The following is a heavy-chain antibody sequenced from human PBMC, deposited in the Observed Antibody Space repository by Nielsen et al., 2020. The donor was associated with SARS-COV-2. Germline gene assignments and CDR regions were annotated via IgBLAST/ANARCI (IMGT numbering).Heavy chain of an antibody. CDR1: GFTFSSYA. Sequence: GESLKISCAASGFTFSSYAMTWVRQAPGKGLEWLTGIGGRGSVTYYADSVKGRFTISRDNSKNTLDLQMNSLRTEDTAMYYCAKALRGYNYMDVWGKGTTVTVSS. CDR2: IGGRGSVT. CDR3: AKALRGYNYMDV. J-gene: IGHJ6*03. V-gene: IGHV3-23*01. D-gene: IGHD4-17*01.